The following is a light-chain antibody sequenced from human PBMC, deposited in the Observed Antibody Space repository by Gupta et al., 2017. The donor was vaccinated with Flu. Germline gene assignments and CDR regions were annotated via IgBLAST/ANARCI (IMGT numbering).Light chain of an antibody. V-gene: IGKV3-11*01. CDR3: QQRSNWPRGYT. CDR2: DAA. CDR1: QSVSSY. Sequence: EVVLTQSPATLSLSPGERATPTCRASQSVSSYLAWYQQQAAQAPRLLIYDAANRSTGIPARFRGRGSATEFTLTISSLEPEDVAVYYCQQRSNWPRGYTFGQGTRLEIK. J-gene: IGKJ5*01.